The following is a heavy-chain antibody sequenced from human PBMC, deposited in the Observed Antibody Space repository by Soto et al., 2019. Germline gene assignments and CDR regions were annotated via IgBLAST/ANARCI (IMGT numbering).Heavy chain of an antibody. CDR1: GFTFSSYW. CDR3: RVGQLEGSAFDI. J-gene: IGHJ3*02. Sequence: GGSLRLSCAASGFTFSSYWMHWVRQAPGKGLVWVSRINSDGSSTSYADSVKGRFTISRDNAKNTLYLQMNSLRAEDTAVYYCRVGQLEGSAFDIWGQGTMVTVSS. D-gene: IGHD6-6*01. V-gene: IGHV3-74*01. CDR2: INSDGSST.